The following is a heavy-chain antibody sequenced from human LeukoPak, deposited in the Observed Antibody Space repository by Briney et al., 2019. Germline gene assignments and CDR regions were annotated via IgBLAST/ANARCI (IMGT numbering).Heavy chain of an antibody. CDR2: ISSSSSYI. CDR3: ARRRVGATFYYYYHMDV. V-gene: IGHV3-21*01. J-gene: IGHJ6*03. CDR1: GFTFSSYS. D-gene: IGHD1-26*01. Sequence: GGSLRLSCAASGFTFSSYSMNWVRQAPGKGLEWVSTISSSSSYIFYADSVKGRFTISRDNAKNSLYLQMNSLRAADTAVYYCARRRVGATFYYYYHMDVWGKGTTVTISS.